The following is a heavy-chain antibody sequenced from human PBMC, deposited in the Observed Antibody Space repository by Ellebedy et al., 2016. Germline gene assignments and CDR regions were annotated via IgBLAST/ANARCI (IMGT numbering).Heavy chain of an antibody. J-gene: IGHJ6*02. CDR1: GFTFSRFG. CDR2: ISDDGSEK. V-gene: IGHV3-30*13. Sequence: GGSLRLXXAASGFTFSRFGIHWVRQAPGKGLEWVALISDDGSEKYYTDSVKGRFTISRDNSKIRVYLQMNSLRLEDTAVYYCAKVRSSEFYNKYDMDVWGQGTTVTVSS. CDR3: AKVRSSEFYNKYDMDV. D-gene: IGHD3-10*01.